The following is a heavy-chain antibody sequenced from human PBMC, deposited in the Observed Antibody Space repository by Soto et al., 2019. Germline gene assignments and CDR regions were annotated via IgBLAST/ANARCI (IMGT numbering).Heavy chain of an antibody. V-gene: IGHV3-33*01. CDR3: ARFYCGGDCYSGYYGMDV. J-gene: IGHJ6*02. D-gene: IGHD2-21*02. Sequence: QVQLVESGGGVVQPGRSLRLSCAASGFTFSSYGMHWVRQAPGKRLEWVAVIWYDGSNKYYADSVKGRFTISRDNSKNTLYLQMNSLRAEDTAVYYCARFYCGGDCYSGYYGMDVWGQGTTVTVSS. CDR1: GFTFSSYG. CDR2: IWYDGSNK.